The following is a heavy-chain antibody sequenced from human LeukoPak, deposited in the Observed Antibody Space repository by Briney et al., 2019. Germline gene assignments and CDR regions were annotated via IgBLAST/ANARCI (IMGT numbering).Heavy chain of an antibody. CDR3: ARDCGGSCSDAFDI. D-gene: IGHD2-15*01. Sequence: ASVKVSCKASGYTFTGYYMHWVRQAPGQGLEWMGRINPNSGGTNYAQKFQGRVTMTRDTSISTAYMELSRLRSDDTPVYYCARDCGGSCSDAFDIWGQGTMVTVSS. V-gene: IGHV1-2*06. CDR1: GYTFTGYY. CDR2: INPNSGGT. J-gene: IGHJ3*02.